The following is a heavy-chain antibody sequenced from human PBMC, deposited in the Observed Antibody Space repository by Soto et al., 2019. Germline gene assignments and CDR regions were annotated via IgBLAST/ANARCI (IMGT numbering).Heavy chain of an antibody. J-gene: IGHJ3*02. CDR2: IYPGDSDT. D-gene: IGHD3-10*01. V-gene: IGHV5-51*01. Sequence: GESLKISCKGSGYSFTSYWIGWVRQMPGKGLEWMGIIYPGDSDTRYSPSFQGQVTISADKSISTAYLQWSSLKASDTAMYYCARRIVMGWVRGGNDAFDIWGQGTMVTVSS. CDR3: ARRIVMGWVRGGNDAFDI. CDR1: GYSFTSYW.